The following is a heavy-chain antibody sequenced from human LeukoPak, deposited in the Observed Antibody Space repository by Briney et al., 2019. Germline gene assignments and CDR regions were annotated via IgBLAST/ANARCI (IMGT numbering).Heavy chain of an antibody. J-gene: IGHJ4*02. D-gene: IGHD2-15*01. CDR3: VASIVSPSNY. CDR1: GFTFSSYA. CDR2: ISGSGGST. V-gene: IGHV3-23*01. Sequence: GGSLRLSCAASGFTFSSYAMSWVRQAPGKGLEWVSAISGSGGSTYYADSVKGRFTISRDNSKNTLYLQMNSLRAEDTAIYYCVASIVSPSNYWGQGALVTVSS.